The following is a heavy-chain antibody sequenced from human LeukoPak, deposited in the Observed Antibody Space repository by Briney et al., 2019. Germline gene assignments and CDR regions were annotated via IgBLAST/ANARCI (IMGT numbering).Heavy chain of an antibody. D-gene: IGHD2-15*01. J-gene: IGHJ4*02. CDR3: ARDRGGSYSAIDY. CDR2: ISSSSITI. V-gene: IGHV3-48*04. Sequence: PGGSLRLSCAASGFTFSSYSLNWVRQAPGKGLEGVSFISSSSITIYYADSVKGRFTTSRDNAEKSLYLQMNSLRAEDTAVYYCARDRGGSYSAIDYWGQGTLVTVSS. CDR1: GFTFSSYS.